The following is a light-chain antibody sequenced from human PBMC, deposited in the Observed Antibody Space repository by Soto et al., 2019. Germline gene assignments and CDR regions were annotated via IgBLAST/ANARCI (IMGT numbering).Light chain of an antibody. CDR1: QTINSW. Sequence: DIPMTQSPSTLSSYVGDRVTITCRASQTINSWLAWYQQKPGKAPKLLIYKASTLKSGVPSRFSGSGSGTEFTLTISSLQPDDFATYYCQHYNSYSEAFGQGTKVDIK. V-gene: IGKV1-5*03. CDR3: QHYNSYSEA. CDR2: KAS. J-gene: IGKJ1*01.